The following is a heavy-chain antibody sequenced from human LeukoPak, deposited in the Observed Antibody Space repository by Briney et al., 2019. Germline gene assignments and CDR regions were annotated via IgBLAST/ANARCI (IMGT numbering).Heavy chain of an antibody. V-gene: IGHV3-30*03. Sequence: GKSLRLSCVASGFDFSNYIMHWVRQAPGKGLEWVAIISTDGNKQVCKDSLKGRFTISRDNFENTMYLQMDNLGADDTAVYYCARERLTSSWFDPWGRGTLVIVSS. CDR2: ISTDGNKQ. D-gene: IGHD2-2*01. CDR1: GFDFSNYI. J-gene: IGHJ5*02. CDR3: ARERLTSSWFDP.